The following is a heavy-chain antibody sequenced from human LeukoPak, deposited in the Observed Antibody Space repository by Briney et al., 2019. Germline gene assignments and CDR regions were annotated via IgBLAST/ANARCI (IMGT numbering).Heavy chain of an antibody. J-gene: IGHJ1*01. CDR1: GYNFTGYY. V-gene: IGHV1-2*02. Sequence: ASVKVSCKASGYNFTGYYLHWVRQAPGQGLEWMGWIHPNSGGTNYAQKFHGRVTMTRDTSISTAYMELSSLRSDDTAVYYCARLAAVPGWGQGTLVTVSS. CDR2: IHPNSGGT. D-gene: IGHD6-19*01. CDR3: ARLAAVPG.